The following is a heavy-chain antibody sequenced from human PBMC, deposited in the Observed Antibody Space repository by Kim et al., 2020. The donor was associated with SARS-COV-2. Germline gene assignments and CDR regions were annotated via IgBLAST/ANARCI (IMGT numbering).Heavy chain of an antibody. V-gene: IGHV4-39*01. CDR2: IYYSGST. CDR3: ARLMRITIFGVGIPACCFDP. CDR1: GGSISSSSYY. D-gene: IGHD3-3*01. J-gene: IGHJ5*02. Sequence: SETLSLTCTVSGGSISSSSYYWGWIRQPPGKGLEWIGSIYYSGSTYYNPSLKSRVTISVDTSKNQFSLKLSSVTAADTAVYYCARLMRITIFGVGIPACCFDPWGQGTLVTVSS.